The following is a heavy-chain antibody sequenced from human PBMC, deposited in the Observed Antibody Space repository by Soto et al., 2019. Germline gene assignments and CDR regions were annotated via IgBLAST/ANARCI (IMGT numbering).Heavy chain of an antibody. Sequence: QVQLVQSGAVVKKPGSSVEVSCKASGGTFNGYGISWVRQAPGQGLEWMGGTVPVFDTSKYAPRFQGRVTITADKSTSTAYMELSSVRSEDTAIYFCARGVSNSGAYYTGPSAYDRWGQGTLVIVSS. CDR3: ARGVSNSGAYYTGPSAYDR. D-gene: IGHD3-10*01. CDR1: GGTFNGYG. J-gene: IGHJ3*01. V-gene: IGHV1-69*06. CDR2: TVPVFDTS.